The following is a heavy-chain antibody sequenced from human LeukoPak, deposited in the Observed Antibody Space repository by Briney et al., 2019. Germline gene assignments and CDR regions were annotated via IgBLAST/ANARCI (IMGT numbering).Heavy chain of an antibody. CDR1: GFTFGDYA. V-gene: IGHV3-49*04. CDR3: TRFFRLYGSGSYYTDPPFDY. J-gene: IGHJ4*02. Sequence: PGGSLRLSCTASGFTFGDYAMSWVRQAPGKGLEWVGFIRSKAYGGTTEYAASVKGRFTISRDDSKGIAYLQMNSLKTEDTAVYYCTRFFRLYGSGSYYTDPPFDYWGQGTLVTVSS. CDR2: IRSKAYGGTT. D-gene: IGHD3-10*01.